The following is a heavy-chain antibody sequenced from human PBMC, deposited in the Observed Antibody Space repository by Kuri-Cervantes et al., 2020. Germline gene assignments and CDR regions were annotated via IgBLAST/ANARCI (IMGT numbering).Heavy chain of an antibody. J-gene: IGHJ6*03. Sequence: SQTLSLTCAVYGGSFSGYYWSWIRQPPGKGLEWIGSIYHSGSTYYNPSLKSRVTISVDTSKNQFSLKLSSVTAADTAVYYCARGTRLLRRGRYSYYMDVWGKGTTVTVSS. CDR1: GGSFSGYY. V-gene: IGHV4-34*01. CDR2: IYHSGST. D-gene: IGHD4/OR15-4a*01. CDR3: ARGTRLLRRGRYSYYMDV.